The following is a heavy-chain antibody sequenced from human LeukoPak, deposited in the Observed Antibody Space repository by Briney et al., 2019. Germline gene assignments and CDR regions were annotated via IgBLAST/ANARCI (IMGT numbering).Heavy chain of an antibody. CDR1: GFTLSTCW. CDR2: IKPDGSEK. Sequence: PGGSLRLSCAASGFTLSTCWMSWVRQAPGKGLEWVANIKPDGSEKHYVDSVKGRFTISRDNAKKSMYLQMNSLRVEDTAVYYCARIGRDYGDYFDYWGQGTLVTVSS. J-gene: IGHJ4*02. V-gene: IGHV3-7*05. CDR3: ARIGRDYGDYFDY. D-gene: IGHD4-17*01.